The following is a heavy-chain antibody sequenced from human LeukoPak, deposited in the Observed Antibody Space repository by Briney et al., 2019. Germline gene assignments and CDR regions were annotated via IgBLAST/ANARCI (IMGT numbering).Heavy chain of an antibody. Sequence: SETLSLTCTVSGGSISSYYWSWIRQPPGKGLEWIGYIYTSGSTNYNPSLESRVTISVDTSKNQFSLKLSSVTAADTAVYYCARQDCSSTSCNFDYWGQGTLVTVSS. CDR2: IYTSGST. CDR1: GGSISSYY. V-gene: IGHV4-4*09. CDR3: ARQDCSSTSCNFDY. D-gene: IGHD2-2*01. J-gene: IGHJ4*02.